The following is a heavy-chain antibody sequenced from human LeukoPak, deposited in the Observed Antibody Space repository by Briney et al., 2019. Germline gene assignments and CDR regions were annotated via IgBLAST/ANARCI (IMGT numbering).Heavy chain of an antibody. Sequence: SETLSLTCTVSGGSISSYYWSRIRQPPGKGLEWIGYIYYSGSTNYNPSLNSRVTISVDTSKNQFSLKLSSVTAADTAVYYCARVKKGLRPVDLWGRGTLVTVSS. CDR3: ARVKKGLRPVDL. CDR2: IYYSGST. CDR1: GGSISSYY. J-gene: IGHJ2*01. D-gene: IGHD6-6*01. V-gene: IGHV4-59*01.